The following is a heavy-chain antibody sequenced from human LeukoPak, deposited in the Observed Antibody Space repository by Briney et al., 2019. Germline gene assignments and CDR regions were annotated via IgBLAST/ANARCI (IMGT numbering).Heavy chain of an antibody. J-gene: IGHJ4*02. CDR1: GGSISSYY. CDR3: ARSCGVTGYFDY. D-gene: IGHD3-9*01. V-gene: IGHV4-59*01. Sequence: SETLSLTCTVSGGSISSYYWNWIRQPPGKGLEWIAYIYYTGSTNYNPSLKSRVTISVDTSKNQFSLKLSSGTAADTAVYYCARSCGVTGYFDYWGQGTLVTVSS. CDR2: IYYTGST.